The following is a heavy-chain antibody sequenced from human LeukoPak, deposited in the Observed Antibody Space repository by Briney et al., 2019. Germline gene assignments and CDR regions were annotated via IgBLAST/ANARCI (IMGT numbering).Heavy chain of an antibody. CDR1: GFTFSSYA. CDR3: AKDSYCGGDCYSNY. Sequence: GGSLRLSCAASGFTFSSYAMSWVRQAPGKGLEWVSAISGSGGSTYYADSVKGRFTISRDNSKNTLYLQMNSLRAEDTAVYYCAKDSYCGGDCYSNYWGQGTLVTVSS. V-gene: IGHV3-23*01. CDR2: ISGSGGST. J-gene: IGHJ4*02. D-gene: IGHD2-21*02.